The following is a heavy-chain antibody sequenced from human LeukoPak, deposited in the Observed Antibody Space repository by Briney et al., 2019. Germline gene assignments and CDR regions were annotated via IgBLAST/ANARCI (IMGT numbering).Heavy chain of an antibody. CDR2: ISSSVYI. V-gene: IGHV3-21*01. CDR1: GFTFTSYS. CDR3: ARDNARVMITSYCDY. J-gene: IGHJ4*02. Sequence: GGSLRLSCAASGFTFTSYSMNWVRQAPGKGLEWVSSISSSVYIFHADSVKGRFTISRDNAKNSVYLQMDSLRAEDTAVYYCARDNARVMITSYCDYWGQGTLVTVSS. D-gene: IGHD3-16*01.